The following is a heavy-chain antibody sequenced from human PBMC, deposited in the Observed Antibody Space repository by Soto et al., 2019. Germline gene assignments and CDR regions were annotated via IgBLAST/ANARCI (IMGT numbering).Heavy chain of an antibody. D-gene: IGHD3-3*01. J-gene: IGHJ5*02. CDR2: INAGNGNT. V-gene: IGHV1-3*01. CDR3: ARGPRITIFGVVHNWFDP. Sequence: QVQLVQSGAEVKKPGASVTVSCKASGYTFTSYAMHWVRQAPGQRLEWMGWINAGNGNTKYSQKFQGRVTITRDTSASTAYMELSSLRSEETAVYYCARGPRITIFGVVHNWFDPWGQGTLVTVSS. CDR1: GYTFTSYA.